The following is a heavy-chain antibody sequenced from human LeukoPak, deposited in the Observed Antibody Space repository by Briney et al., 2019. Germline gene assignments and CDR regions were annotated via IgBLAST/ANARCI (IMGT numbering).Heavy chain of an antibody. V-gene: IGHV3-30*02. Sequence: GGSLRLSCAASGFTFSSYGMHWVRQAPGKGLEWVAFIRYDGSNKYYADSVKGRFTISRDNSKNTLYLQMNSLRAEDTAVYYCAKDLRFLEWSQGSIDYWGQGTLVTVSS. D-gene: IGHD3-3*01. CDR2: IRYDGSNK. J-gene: IGHJ4*02. CDR1: GFTFSSYG. CDR3: AKDLRFLEWSQGSIDY.